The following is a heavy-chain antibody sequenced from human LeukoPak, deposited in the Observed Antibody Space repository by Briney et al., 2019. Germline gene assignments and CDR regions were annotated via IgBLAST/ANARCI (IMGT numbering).Heavy chain of an antibody. J-gene: IGHJ6*02. Sequence: HPGGSLRLSCAASGFTFSSYEMNWVRQAPGKGLEWISYISSSGSTMYADSVKGRFTISRDNAKKSQYLQMNSLRAEDTAVYYCARVADSSGYSFYYYGLDVWGQGTTVTVSS. CDR1: GFTFSSYE. CDR3: ARVADSSGYSFYYYGLDV. V-gene: IGHV3-48*03. D-gene: IGHD3-22*01. CDR2: ISSSGST.